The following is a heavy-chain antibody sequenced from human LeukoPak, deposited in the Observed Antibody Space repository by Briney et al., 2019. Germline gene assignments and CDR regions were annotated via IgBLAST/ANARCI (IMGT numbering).Heavy chain of an antibody. J-gene: IGHJ4*02. CDR3: AAAGDSSIFVFDY. D-gene: IGHD3-22*01. Sequence: GASVKVSCKASGFTFTSSAMQWVRQARGQRPEWIGWIVVGSGNTNYAQKFQERVTITRDMSTSTAYMGLSSLRSEDTAVYYCAAAGDSSIFVFDYWGQGTLVTVSS. CDR1: GFTFTSSA. CDR2: IVVGSGNT. V-gene: IGHV1-58*02.